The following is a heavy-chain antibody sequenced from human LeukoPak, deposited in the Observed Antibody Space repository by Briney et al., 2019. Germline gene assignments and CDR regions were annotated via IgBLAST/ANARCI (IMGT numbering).Heavy chain of an antibody. CDR1: GFTFSSYG. Sequence: PGGSLRLSCAASGFTFSSYGMHWVRQAPGKGLEWVAVIWYDGSNKYYADSVKGRFTISRDNSKSTLYLQMNSLRAEDTAVYYCARDGGFSGSYLVYWGQGTLVTVSS. D-gene: IGHD1-26*01. J-gene: IGHJ4*02. CDR3: ARDGGFSGSYLVY. CDR2: IWYDGSNK. V-gene: IGHV3-33*01.